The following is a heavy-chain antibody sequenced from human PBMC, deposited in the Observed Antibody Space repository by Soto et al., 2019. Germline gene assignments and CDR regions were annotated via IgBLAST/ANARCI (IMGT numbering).Heavy chain of an antibody. V-gene: IGHV4-39*01. Sequence: SETQSLPCTVSGGSISSSGYYWSWIRQPPGKGLEWIGSIYYSGSTYYNPSLKSRVTISVDTSKNQFSLKLSSVTAADTAVYYCARVVLMVYAPSYYFDYCGEGTLVTVSS. CDR3: ARVVLMVYAPSYYFDY. D-gene: IGHD2-8*01. CDR2: IYYSGST. CDR1: GGSISSSGYY. J-gene: IGHJ4*02.